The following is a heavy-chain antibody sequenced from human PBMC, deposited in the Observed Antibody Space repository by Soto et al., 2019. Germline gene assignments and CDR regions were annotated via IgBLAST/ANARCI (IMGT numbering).Heavy chain of an antibody. CDR1: GGSISSSNW. D-gene: IGHD3-9*01. CDR3: VRHRASGFGFDF. CDR2: IYLGGGT. Sequence: QVQLQESGPGLVKPSGTLSLTCAVSGGSISSSNWWSWVRQPPGKGLEWIGQIYLGGGTHTNPSLESRVTISVDKPKNQFSLNLFSVTAADTALYYCVRHRASGFGFDFWGQGTLVTVSS. V-gene: IGHV4-4*02. J-gene: IGHJ4*02.